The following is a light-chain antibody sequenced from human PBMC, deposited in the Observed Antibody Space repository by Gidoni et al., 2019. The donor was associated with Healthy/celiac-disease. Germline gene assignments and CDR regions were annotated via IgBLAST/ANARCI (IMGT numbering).Light chain of an antibody. Sequence: DIQMTQSPSSLSASVGDRVTITSRASQSISSYLNWYQQKPGKAPKLLIYAASSLQSGVPSRFSGSGSGTDFTLTISSLQPEDFATYYCQQSYSTQVTFGGGTKVEIK. V-gene: IGKV1-39*01. CDR1: QSISSY. CDR3: QQSYSTQVT. CDR2: AAS. J-gene: IGKJ4*01.